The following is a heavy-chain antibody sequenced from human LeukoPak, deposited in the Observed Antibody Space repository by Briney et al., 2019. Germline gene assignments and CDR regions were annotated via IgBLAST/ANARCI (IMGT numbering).Heavy chain of an antibody. D-gene: IGHD3-22*01. J-gene: IGHJ4*02. CDR2: ISSSGSTI. CDR1: GFTFSDYY. Sequence: GGSLRLSCAASGFTFSDYYMSWIRQAPGKGLEWVSYISSSGSTIYYADSVKGRFTISRDNAKNSLYLQMNSLRAEDTAVYYCARVHYYYDSSAELYYFDYWGQGTLVTVSS. CDR3: ARVHYYYDSSAELYYFDY. V-gene: IGHV3-11*04.